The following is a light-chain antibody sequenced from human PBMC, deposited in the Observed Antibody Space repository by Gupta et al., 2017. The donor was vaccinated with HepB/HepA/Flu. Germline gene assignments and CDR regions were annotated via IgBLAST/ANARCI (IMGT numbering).Light chain of an antibody. CDR2: WAS. J-gene: IGKJ4*01. CDR1: QSVLYSSNNKNY. CDR3: QQYYSTPLT. V-gene: IGKV4-1*01. Sequence: DIVMTQSPDSLAVSAGERATINCKSSQSVLYSSNNKNYLAWYQQKPGQPPKLLIYWASTRESGVPERFSGSGSGTDFTLTISSLQAEDVAVYYCQQYYSTPLTFGGGTKVEIK.